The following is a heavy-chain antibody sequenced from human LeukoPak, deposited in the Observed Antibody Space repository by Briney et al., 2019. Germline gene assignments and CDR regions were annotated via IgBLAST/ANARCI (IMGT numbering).Heavy chain of an antibody. CDR1: GFTFGSYS. CDR2: ISSSSSYI. D-gene: IGHD3-3*01. Sequence: GGSLRLSCAASGFTFGSYSMNWVRQAPVKGLEWVSSISSSSSYIYYADSVKGRFTISRDNAKNSLYLQMNSLRAEDTAVYYCARDTPSPYYDFWSRYFDYWGQGTLVTVSS. J-gene: IGHJ4*02. V-gene: IGHV3-21*01. CDR3: ARDTPSPYYDFWSRYFDY.